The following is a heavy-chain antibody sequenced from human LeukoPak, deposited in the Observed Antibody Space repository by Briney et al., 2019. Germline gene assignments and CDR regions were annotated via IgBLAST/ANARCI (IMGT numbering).Heavy chain of an antibody. V-gene: IGHV3-30*18. D-gene: IGHD6-19*01. CDR1: GLTFSSYG. Sequence: GGPLGPSCAASGLTFSSYGMHWVRQAPGRGLEWVAVISYDGSNKYYADSVKGRFTISRDNSKNTLYLQMDSLRAEDTAVYYCAKTLLRQWLPTAWGQGTLVTVSS. J-gene: IGHJ5*02. CDR3: AKTLLRQWLPTA. CDR2: ISYDGSNK.